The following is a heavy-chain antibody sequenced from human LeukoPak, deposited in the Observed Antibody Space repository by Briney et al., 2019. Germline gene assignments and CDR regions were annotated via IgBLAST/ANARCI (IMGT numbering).Heavy chain of an antibody. D-gene: IGHD5-18*01. V-gene: IGHV1-18*01. Sequence: ASVKVSCKASGYTFTSYGISWVRQAPGQGLEWMGWISAYNGNTNYAQKLQGRVTMTTDTSTRTAYMELRSLRSDDTAVYYCARPISRGYSYGPNWFDPWGQGTLVTVSS. CDR3: ARPISRGYSYGPNWFDP. J-gene: IGHJ5*02. CDR1: GYTFTSYG. CDR2: ISAYNGNT.